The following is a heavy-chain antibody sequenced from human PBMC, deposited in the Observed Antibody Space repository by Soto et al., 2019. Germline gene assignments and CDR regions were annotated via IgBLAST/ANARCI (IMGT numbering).Heavy chain of an antibody. V-gene: IGHV1-8*01. Sequence: QVQLVQSGAEVKKPGASVKVSCKASGYTFTSYDINWVRQAIGQGLEWMGWMNPNSGNTGYAQKCQGRVTMTRNTAISTAYRELSSLRSEDTAVYYWARGVTYSYGQRRDYYDGMDVWGQGTTVTVSS. CDR3: ARGVTYSYGQRRDYYDGMDV. J-gene: IGHJ6*02. D-gene: IGHD5-18*01. CDR2: MNPNSGNT. CDR1: GYTFTSYD.